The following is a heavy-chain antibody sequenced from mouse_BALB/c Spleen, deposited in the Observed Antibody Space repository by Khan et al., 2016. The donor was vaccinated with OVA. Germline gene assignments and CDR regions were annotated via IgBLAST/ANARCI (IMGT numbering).Heavy chain of an antibody. V-gene: IGHV1-18*01. D-gene: IGHD1-1*01. Sequence: IQLVQSGPELVKPGASVKIPCKASGYTFTDYNMDWVKQSHGKSLEWIGDITPNNGGTIYNQKFKGKATLTVDKSSSTAYMELRSLTSEDTAVYYCARGGFGSPCAYWGQGTLVTVSA. J-gene: IGHJ3*01. CDR1: GYTFTDYN. CDR2: ITPNNGGT. CDR3: ARGGFGSPCAY.